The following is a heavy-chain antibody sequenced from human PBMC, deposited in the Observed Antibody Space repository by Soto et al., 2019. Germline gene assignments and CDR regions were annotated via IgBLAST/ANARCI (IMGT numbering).Heavy chain of an antibody. CDR1: GFSFSSYW. J-gene: IGHJ4*02. D-gene: IGHD3-10*01. V-gene: IGHV3-7*01. CDR3: ATHYGPGRAGH. Sequence: EVQLVESGGGLVQPGGSLRLSCAASGFSFSSYWMSWVRQAPGKGLGWVANIKEDGTVTQYVDSVKGRFTISRDNAKNSLSLQLDSLRADDTAVYYCATHYGPGRAGHWGQGTLVTVPS. CDR2: IKEDGTVT.